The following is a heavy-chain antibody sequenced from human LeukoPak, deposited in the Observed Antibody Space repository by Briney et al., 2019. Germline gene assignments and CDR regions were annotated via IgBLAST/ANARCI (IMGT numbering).Heavy chain of an antibody. CDR3: ARAIVGATFDY. D-gene: IGHD1-26*01. CDR2: IYYSGST. J-gene: IGHJ4*02. CDR1: GGSISSSSYY. V-gene: IGHV4-39*07. Sequence: SETLSLTCTVSGGSISSSSYYWGWIRQPPGKGLEWIGSIYYSGSTYYNPSLKSRVTISVDTSKNQFSLKLSSVTAADTAVYYCARAIVGATFDYWGQGTLVTVSS.